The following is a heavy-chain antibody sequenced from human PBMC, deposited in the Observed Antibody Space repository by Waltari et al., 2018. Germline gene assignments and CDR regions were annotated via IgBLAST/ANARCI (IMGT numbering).Heavy chain of an antibody. CDR2: IYHGGRT. CDR3: ASQDLHGDFYRTDVFDF. D-gene: IGHD2-21*02. J-gene: IGHJ6*01. CDR1: EFTFTSYT. Sequence: VHLVESGGGLVSPGGSLRLSCAAFEFTFTSYTMIWVRQAPGKGLEGLGEIYHGGRTNYNPSLRGRITISAATSKTEFYLTLNSVTAADTATYFCASQDLHGDFYRTDVFDFWGRGTSVTVSS. V-gene: IGHV4-34*10.